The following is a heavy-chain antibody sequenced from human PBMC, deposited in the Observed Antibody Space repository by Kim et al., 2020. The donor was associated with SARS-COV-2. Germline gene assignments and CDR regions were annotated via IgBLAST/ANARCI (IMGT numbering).Heavy chain of an antibody. J-gene: IGHJ4*02. D-gene: IGHD3-22*01. CDR3: ARARNRYDSSGYQFDY. Sequence: GGSLRLSCAASGFTFSSYSMNWVRQAPGKGLEWVSSISSSSSYIYYADSVKGRFTISRDNAKNSLYLQMNSLRAEDTAVYYCARARNRYDSSGYQFDYWGQGTLVTVSS. CDR2: ISSSSSYI. CDR1: GFTFSSYS. V-gene: IGHV3-21*01.